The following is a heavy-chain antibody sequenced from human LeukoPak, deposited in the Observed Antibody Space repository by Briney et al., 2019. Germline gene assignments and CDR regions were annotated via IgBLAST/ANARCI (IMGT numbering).Heavy chain of an antibody. J-gene: IGHJ5*02. CDR3: ARGPYFGTRRYWFDP. Sequence: SSETLSLTCTVSGGSISSGSYYWSWIRQPAGKGLEWIGRIYTSGSTNYNPSLKSRVTISVDTSKNQFSLKLSSVTAADTAVYYCARGPYFGTRRYWFDPWGQGTLVTVSS. V-gene: IGHV4-61*02. CDR2: IYTSGST. D-gene: IGHD3-10*01. CDR1: GGSISSGSYY.